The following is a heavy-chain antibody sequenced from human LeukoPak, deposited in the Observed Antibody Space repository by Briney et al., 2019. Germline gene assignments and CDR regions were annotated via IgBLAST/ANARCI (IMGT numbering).Heavy chain of an antibody. Sequence: GGSLRLSCAASGFTFSSYAMSSVRQAPGKGLEWVSAISGSGGRTYYADSVKGRVTISRDNSKNTLYLQMNSLRAEDTAVYYCAKGGRGAYYYYYMDVWGKGTTVTVSS. CDR1: GFTFSSYA. V-gene: IGHV3-23*01. J-gene: IGHJ6*03. CDR2: ISGSGGRT. CDR3: AKGGRGAYYYYYMDV. D-gene: IGHD2-15*01.